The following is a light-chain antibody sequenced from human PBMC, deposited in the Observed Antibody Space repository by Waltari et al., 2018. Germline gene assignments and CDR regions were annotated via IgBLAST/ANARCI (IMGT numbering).Light chain of an antibody. V-gene: IGKV2-28*01. J-gene: IGKJ4*01. CDR2: LGS. CDR3: MQALQTPLT. Sequence: DIVMTQSPLSLPVTPGEPASIPCRSSQSLLHGNGYNYLDWYLQKPGQSPQLLIYLGSNRASGVPDRFSGSGSGTDFTLKISRVEAEDVGVYYCMQALQTPLTFGGGTKVEIK. CDR1: QSLLHGNGYNY.